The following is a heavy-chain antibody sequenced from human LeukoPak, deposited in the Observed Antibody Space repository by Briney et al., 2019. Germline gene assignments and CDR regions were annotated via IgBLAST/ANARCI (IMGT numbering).Heavy chain of an antibody. J-gene: IGHJ4*02. D-gene: IGHD2-21*02. CDR1: GFTFDDYA. V-gene: IGHV3-43D*03. Sequence: GGSLRLSCVASGFTFDDYAMHWVRQAPGKGLEWVCLTNWDGNTTFCADSVKSRFTISRDNIKSSLFLQMNSLRPEDSALYYCAKGDSDHDPSIHPPGAFDYWGQGTLVTVSS. CDR3: AKGDSDHDPSIHPPGAFDY. CDR2: TNWDGNTT.